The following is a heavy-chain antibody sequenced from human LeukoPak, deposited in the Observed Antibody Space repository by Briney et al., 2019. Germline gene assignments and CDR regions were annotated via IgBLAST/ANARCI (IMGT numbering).Heavy chain of an antibody. CDR3: AAFYYDPAY. D-gene: IGHD3-22*01. CDR2: ISGDGRHT. V-gene: IGHV3-74*01. J-gene: IGHJ4*02. CDR1: GFTFRIYW. Sequence: GGSLRLSCAASGFTFRIYWMHWVRHAPGKGLIWVSRISGDGRHTSYADSVKGRSTISRDHGKNTLYLQMHSPRAEDTAVYDCAAFYYDPAYWGQGTLVTVSS.